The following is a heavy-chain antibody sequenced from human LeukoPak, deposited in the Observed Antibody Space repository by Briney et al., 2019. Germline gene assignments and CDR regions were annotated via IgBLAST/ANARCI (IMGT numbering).Heavy chain of an antibody. Sequence: SETLSLTCAVYGGSFSGWWSWIRQPPGKGLEWIGEIHHSGGTKYNPSLRSLDTISEDTSKRQISLKMTSVTAADTAIYYCARHNGWAFDIWGQGTVVTVSS. J-gene: IGHJ3*02. CDR1: GGSFSGW. V-gene: IGHV4-34*01. CDR2: IHHSGGT. D-gene: IGHD2-15*01. CDR3: ARHNGWAFDI.